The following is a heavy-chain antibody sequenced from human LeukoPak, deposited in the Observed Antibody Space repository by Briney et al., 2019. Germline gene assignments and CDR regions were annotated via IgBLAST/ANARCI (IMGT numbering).Heavy chain of an antibody. J-gene: IGHJ4*02. D-gene: IGHD2-2*01. Sequence: ASETLSLTCAVYGGSFSGYYWSWIRQPPGKGLEWMGEINHSGSTNYNPSLKSRVTISVDTSKNQFSLKLSSVTAADTAVYYCARAYCSSTSCYPPYFDYWGQGTLVTVSS. CDR1: GGSFSGYY. CDR2: INHSGST. CDR3: ARAYCSSTSCYPPYFDY. V-gene: IGHV4-34*01.